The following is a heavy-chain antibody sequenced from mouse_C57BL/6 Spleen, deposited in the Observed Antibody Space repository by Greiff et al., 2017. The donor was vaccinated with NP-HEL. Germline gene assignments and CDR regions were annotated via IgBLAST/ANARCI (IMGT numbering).Heavy chain of an antibody. CDR2: IHPNSGST. CDR3: ARWYDYWFAY. J-gene: IGHJ3*01. D-gene: IGHD2-4*01. V-gene: IGHV1-64*01. CDR1: GYTFTSYW. Sequence: VQLQQPGAELVKPGASVKLSCKASGYTFTSYWMHWVKQRPGQGLEWIGMIHPNSGSTNYNEKFKSKATLTVDKSSSTAYMQLSSLTSEDSAVYYCARWYDYWFAYWGQGTLVTVSA.